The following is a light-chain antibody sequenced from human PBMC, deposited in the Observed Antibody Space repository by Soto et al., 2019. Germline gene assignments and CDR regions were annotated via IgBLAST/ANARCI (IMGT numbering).Light chain of an antibody. CDR3: QQYGSSPPYT. V-gene: IGKV3-20*01. Sequence: EVVLTQSPGTLSLPPGERATLSCRASQSVSNNYLAWYQQKPGQSPKLLIFGSFDRATGIPDRFSGSGSGTDFTLTISSLEPEDFAVYYCQQYGSSPPYTFGQGTKLEIK. J-gene: IGKJ2*01. CDR1: QSVSNNY. CDR2: GSF.